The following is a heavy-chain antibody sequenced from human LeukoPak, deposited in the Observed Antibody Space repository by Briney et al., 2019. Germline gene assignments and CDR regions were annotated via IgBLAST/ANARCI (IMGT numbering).Heavy chain of an antibody. V-gene: IGHV1-2*02. Sequence: ASVKVSCTASGYTFTGYYMHWVRQAPGQGLEWMGWINPNSGGTNSAQQFQGRVTLTRDTSISTAYMELSRLRSDDTAVYYCARDNSDTVKGECSGACYWWFDPWGQGTLVTVSS. J-gene: IGHJ5*02. D-gene: IGHD6-19*01. CDR3: ARDNSDTVKGECSGACYWWFDP. CDR1: GYTFTGYY. CDR2: INPNSGGT.